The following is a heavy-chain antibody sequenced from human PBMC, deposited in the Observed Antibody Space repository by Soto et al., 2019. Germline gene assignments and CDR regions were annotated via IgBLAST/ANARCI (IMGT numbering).Heavy chain of an antibody. V-gene: IGHV3-48*03. J-gene: IGHJ5*02. CDR2: ISASGDTI. Sequence: GSLRLSCAASGFSFSTNQMNWVRQAPGKAPEWLSYISASGDTIYYADSVKGRFTVSRDNTKNSLFLQMNSLRAEDTAIYYCALLRDSWGQGAPVTVSS. CDR3: ALLRDS. D-gene: IGHD2-15*01. CDR1: GFSFSTNQ.